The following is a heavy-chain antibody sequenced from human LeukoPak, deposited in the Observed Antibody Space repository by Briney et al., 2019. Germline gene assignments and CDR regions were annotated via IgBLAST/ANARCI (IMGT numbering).Heavy chain of an antibody. V-gene: IGHV1-46*01. CDR1: GYTFTSYY. D-gene: IGHD3-22*01. CDR3: ARSRHTMIVVTGDAFDI. J-gene: IGHJ3*02. CDR2: ISPSGGST. Sequence: ASVKVSCKASGYTFTSYYMHWVRQAPGQGPEWMGVISPSGGSTTYAQKFQGRVTITADKSTSTAYMELSSLRSEDTAVYYCARSRHTMIVVTGDAFDIWGQGTMVTVSS.